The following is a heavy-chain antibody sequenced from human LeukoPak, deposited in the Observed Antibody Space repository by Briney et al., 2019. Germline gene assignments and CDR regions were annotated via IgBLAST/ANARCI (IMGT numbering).Heavy chain of an antibody. CDR3: AKPKTRPYSSSWYALDY. CDR2: ISYDGSNK. D-gene: IGHD6-13*01. J-gene: IGHJ4*02. Sequence: GRSLRLSCAASGFTFSSYGMHWVRQAPGKGLEWVAVISYDGSNKYYADSVKGRFTISRDNSKNTLYLQMNSLRAKDTAVYYCAKPKTRPYSSSWYALDYWGQGTLVTVSS. CDR1: GFTFSSYG. V-gene: IGHV3-30*18.